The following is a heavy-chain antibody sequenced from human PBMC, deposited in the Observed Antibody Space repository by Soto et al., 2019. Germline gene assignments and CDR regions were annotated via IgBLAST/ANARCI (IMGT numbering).Heavy chain of an antibody. Sequence: QVQLVQSGAEVKKPGSSVKVSCKASGGTLSTYAFSWVRQAPGQGLEWMGGIIPILGTTNYTQKFQGRVTITADESTSTGYMVLSTLRSDDTAVYYCATTPRIAGGIQIDYWGQGTLVTVSS. J-gene: IGHJ4*02. CDR3: ATTPRIAGGIQIDY. D-gene: IGHD1-26*01. CDR1: GGTLSTYA. V-gene: IGHV1-69*01. CDR2: IIPILGTT.